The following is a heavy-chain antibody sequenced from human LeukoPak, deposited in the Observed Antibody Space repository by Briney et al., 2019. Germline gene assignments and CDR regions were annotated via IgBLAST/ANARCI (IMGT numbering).Heavy chain of an antibody. Sequence: SETLSLTCAVSGGSISSSNWWSWVRQPPGKGLEWIGEIYHSGSTNYNPSLKSRVTISVDKSKNQFSLKLSSVTAADTAVYYCARVYSYGPNDAFDIWGQGTMVTVSS. D-gene: IGHD5-18*01. J-gene: IGHJ3*02. CDR2: IYHSGST. V-gene: IGHV4-4*02. CDR1: GGSISSSNW. CDR3: ARVYSYGPNDAFDI.